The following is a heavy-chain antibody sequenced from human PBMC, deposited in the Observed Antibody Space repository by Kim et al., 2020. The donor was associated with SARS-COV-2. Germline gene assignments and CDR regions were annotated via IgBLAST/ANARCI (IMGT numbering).Heavy chain of an antibody. D-gene: IGHD2-21*01. V-gene: IGHV1-8*01. CDR3: LRRRANRFLNYMDL. J-gene: IGHJ6*03. CDR1: GYALSTHD. Sequence: ASVKVSCKASGYALSTHDINWVRQAAGQGLEWVGSMNPNTLKTDTAKKFQGRLIMTSDTSIDTAYMELGSLRSDDTAIYYCLRRRANRFLNYMDLWGEGTPVTVS. CDR2: MNPNTLKT.